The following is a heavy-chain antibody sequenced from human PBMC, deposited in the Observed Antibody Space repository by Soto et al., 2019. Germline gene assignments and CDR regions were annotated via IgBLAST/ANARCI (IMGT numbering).Heavy chain of an antibody. CDR1: GATFSSYA. CDR2: IIPFFGTP. Sequence: QVLLVQSGAEVQKPGSSVKVSCKLSGATFSSYAMSWVRQAPGQGLEWIGGIIPFFGTPNYAQKFQGRVTITADTSTATSYMELSSLRSDDTAVYYCARDKGAYYSHLVYWGQGTLVTVSS. V-gene: IGHV1-69*06. CDR3: ARDKGAYYSHLVY. D-gene: IGHD3-22*01. J-gene: IGHJ4*02.